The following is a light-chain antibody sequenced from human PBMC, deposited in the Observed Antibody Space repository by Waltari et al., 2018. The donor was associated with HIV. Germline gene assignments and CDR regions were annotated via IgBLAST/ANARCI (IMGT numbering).Light chain of an antibody. CDR3: SVWDDTLSGPV. J-gene: IGLJ3*02. Sequence: QSELTQPPSTSGTPGQRVTISCSGTTSNIGSNNVSWYTRLPGTSPKVFIYRDNQRPSGVPARFSGSKSGTSASLAISGLRSEDEADYFCSVWDDTLSGPVFGGGTRLTVL. CDR2: RDN. V-gene: IGLV1-47*01. CDR1: TSNIGSNN.